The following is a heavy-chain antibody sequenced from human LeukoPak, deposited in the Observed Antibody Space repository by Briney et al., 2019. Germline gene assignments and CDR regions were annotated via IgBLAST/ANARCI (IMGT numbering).Heavy chain of an antibody. CDR3: ARAVWFGGIFNYYYMDV. V-gene: IGHV4-59*11. CDR1: GGSISSHY. Sequence: SETLSLTCTVSGGSISSHYWSWIRQPPGKGLEWIGYIYYSGSTNYNPSLKSRVTISVDTAKNQFSLKLSSVTAADTAVYYCARAVWFGGIFNYYYMDVWGKGTTVTVSS. D-gene: IGHD3-10*01. CDR2: IYYSGST. J-gene: IGHJ6*03.